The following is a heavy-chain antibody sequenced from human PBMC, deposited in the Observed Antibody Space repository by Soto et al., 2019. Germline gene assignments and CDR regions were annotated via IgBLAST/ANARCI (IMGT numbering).Heavy chain of an antibody. V-gene: IGHV1-18*01. J-gene: IGHJ5*02. CDR1: GYTFTRYG. CDR3: ARVVGALGHWFDP. CDR2: ISAYNGNT. D-gene: IGHD1-26*01. Sequence: QVQLVQSGGEVKKPGDSVKVSCKASGYTFTRYGISWVRQAPGQGLEWMGRISAYNGNTNYAQKLQGRVTMTTDTSPSTAYIELRSLRYDDTAVYYCARVVGALGHWFDPWGQGTLVTVSS.